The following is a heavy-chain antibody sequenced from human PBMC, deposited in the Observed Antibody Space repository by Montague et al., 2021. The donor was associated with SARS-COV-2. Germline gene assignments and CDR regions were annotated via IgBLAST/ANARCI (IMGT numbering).Heavy chain of an antibody. CDR2: ISYSGXT. Sequence: SETLSLTCTVSGGSVSSSPYYWGWIRQPPGRGLEWVGSISYSGXTXFXXXXKXRLTISVGPSENQFSLRLSSVTAADTAVYYCASSYYYCSRTYVYNYDMDVWGKGTTVTVSS. CDR1: GGSVSSSPYY. V-gene: IGHV4-39*01. D-gene: IGHD3-10*01. CDR3: ASSYYYCSRTYVYNYDMDV. J-gene: IGHJ6*03.